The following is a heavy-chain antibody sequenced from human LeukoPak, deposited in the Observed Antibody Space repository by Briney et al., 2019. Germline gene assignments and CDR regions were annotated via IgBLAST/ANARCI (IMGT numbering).Heavy chain of an antibody. V-gene: IGHV3-23*01. J-gene: IGHJ4*02. Sequence: GGSLRLSCEASGFTFGNYYMSWVRQAPGKGLEWVAAINGTGSTTYRADSVKGRFTISRDNSKNTLYLQMNSLRAEDTAVYYCAKGRPYYYDSSGYYYGTNYFDYWGQGTLVTVSS. CDR2: INGTGSTT. D-gene: IGHD3-22*01. CDR1: GFTFGNYY. CDR3: AKGRPYYYDSSGYYYGTNYFDY.